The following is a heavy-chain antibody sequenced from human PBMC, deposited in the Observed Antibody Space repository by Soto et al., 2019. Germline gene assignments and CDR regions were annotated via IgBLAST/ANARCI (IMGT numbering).Heavy chain of an antibody. Sequence: ASVKVSCKASGYTFTSYSISWVRQAPGQGLEWMGWISAYNGNTNYAQKLQGRVTITADESTSTAYMELSSLRSEDTAVYYCARALRAGYYGMDVCGQGTTVTVSS. D-gene: IGHD6-13*01. CDR1: GYTFTSYS. V-gene: IGHV1-18*01. J-gene: IGHJ6*02. CDR2: ISAYNGNT. CDR3: ARALRAGYYGMDV.